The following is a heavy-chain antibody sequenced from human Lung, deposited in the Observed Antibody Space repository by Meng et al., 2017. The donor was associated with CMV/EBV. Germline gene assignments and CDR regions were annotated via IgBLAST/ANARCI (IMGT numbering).Heavy chain of an antibody. Sequence: SETXSLXXTVSIDSHRSDYWSWVRLPPGKGLEWIAYIYRSGTTNYNPSLKSRVSISLDRSNNRLSLELESVTAADTAIYYCARATTLVRGYVVPYYYVMDAWGQGXTVTVSS. CDR1: IDSHRSDY. V-gene: IGHV4-59*01. J-gene: IGHJ6*02. CDR3: ARATTLVRGYVVPYYYVMDA. D-gene: IGHD3-10*01. CDR2: IYRSGTT.